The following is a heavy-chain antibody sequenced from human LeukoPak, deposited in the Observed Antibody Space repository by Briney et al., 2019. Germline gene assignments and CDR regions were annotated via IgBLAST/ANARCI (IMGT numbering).Heavy chain of an antibody. Sequence: QSWGSLRLSCAASGFTFSSYWMSWVRQAPGKGLEWVANIKEDGSEKYYVDSVKGRFAISRDNAKNSLYLQMNSLRAEDTAVYYCADGEGRPLNYWGRGILVTVSS. D-gene: IGHD3-3*01. CDR2: IKEDGSEK. J-gene: IGHJ4*02. CDR3: ADGEGRPLNY. CDR1: GFTFSSYW. V-gene: IGHV3-7*01.